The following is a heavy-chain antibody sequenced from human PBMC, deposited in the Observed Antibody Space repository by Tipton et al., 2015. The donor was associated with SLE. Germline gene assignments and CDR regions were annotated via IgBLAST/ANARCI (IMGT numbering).Heavy chain of an antibody. CDR3: ARHLGGGATRRYFED. CDR1: GWSFSNNY. D-gene: IGHD6-6*01. Sequence: TLSLTCAVYGWSFSNNYWSWIRQPPGKGLEWIGEIDHRGSTNYNPSLKSRVTISGDTSKNHFSLTLTSVTAADTAIYYCARHLGGGATRRYFEDWGQGTLVTVSS. J-gene: IGHJ4*02. V-gene: IGHV4-34*01. CDR2: IDHRGST.